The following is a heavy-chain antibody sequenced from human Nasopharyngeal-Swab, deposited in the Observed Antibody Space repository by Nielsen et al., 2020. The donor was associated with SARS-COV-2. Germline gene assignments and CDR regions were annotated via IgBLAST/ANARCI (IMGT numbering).Heavy chain of an antibody. CDR2: ISSSGYI. CDR3: ASQRSSGWFWGDY. D-gene: IGHD6-19*01. V-gene: IGHV3-21*01. J-gene: IGHJ4*02. Sequence: GGSLRLSCAASGFTFSSYTMNWVRQAPGKGLEWVSSISSSGYIYYADSVKGRFTISRDNAKNSLYLQMNSLRAEDTAVFYCASQRSSGWFWGDYWGQGTLVTVSS. CDR1: GFTFSSYT.